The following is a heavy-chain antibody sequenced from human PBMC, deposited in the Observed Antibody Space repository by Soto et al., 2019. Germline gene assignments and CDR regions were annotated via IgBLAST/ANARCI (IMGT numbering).Heavy chain of an antibody. Sequence: PSETLSLTCAVSGGSISSSNWWSWVRQPPGKGLEWIGEIYHSGSTNYNPSLKSRVTISVDKSKNQFSLKLSSVTAADTAVYYCARFFSADYYYYYGMDVWGQGTTVTVSS. CDR1: GGSISSSNW. CDR2: IYHSGST. V-gene: IGHV4-4*02. J-gene: IGHJ6*02. CDR3: ARFFSADYYYYYGMDV.